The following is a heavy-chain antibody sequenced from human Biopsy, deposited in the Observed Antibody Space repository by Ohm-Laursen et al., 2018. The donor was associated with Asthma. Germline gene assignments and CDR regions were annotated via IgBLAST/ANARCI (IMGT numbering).Heavy chain of an antibody. CDR3: ARGQGRGIQLWSLDP. V-gene: IGHV4-38-2*02. J-gene: IGHJ5*02. D-gene: IGHD5-18*01. CDR2: VYYTGNT. Sequence: TLSLTCSVSGASVSTPNYWAWIRQPPGKRLEWVGSVYYTGNTYYNQSLKSRLSLSVDTSRNQFSLRLRSLTAADTAVYFCARGQGRGIQLWSLDPWGQGILVTVSS. CDR1: GASVSTPNY.